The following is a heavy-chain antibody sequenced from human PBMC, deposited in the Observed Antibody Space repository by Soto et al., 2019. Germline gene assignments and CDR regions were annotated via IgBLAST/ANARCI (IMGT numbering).Heavy chain of an antibody. J-gene: IGHJ6*02. D-gene: IGHD3-16*02. V-gene: IGHV3-13*05. CDR1: GFIFRNYD. Sequence: QTGGSLRVSCAASGFIFRNYDMHWVRQAPGKGLEWVSVFDSAGDPYYAGSVKGRFTISRDNAKNSLYLQMDSLRAGDTAVYYCARYRGGLDVWGQGTSVTVSS. CDR2: FDSAGDP. CDR3: ARYRGGLDV.